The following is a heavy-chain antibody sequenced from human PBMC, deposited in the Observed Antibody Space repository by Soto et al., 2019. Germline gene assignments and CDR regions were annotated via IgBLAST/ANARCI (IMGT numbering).Heavy chain of an antibody. D-gene: IGHD3-22*01. Sequence: EVQLVESGGGLVQPGGSLRLSCAASGFTFGPYWMHWVRQVPGKGLVWLSRINSDGSSTNYADSVKGRFTISRDNAKSTLSLQMHSLSAEDTAVYYCASGGSGYYNYGGQGTLVTVSP. J-gene: IGHJ4*02. V-gene: IGHV3-74*01. CDR2: INSDGSST. CDR3: ASGGSGYYNY. CDR1: GFTFGPYW.